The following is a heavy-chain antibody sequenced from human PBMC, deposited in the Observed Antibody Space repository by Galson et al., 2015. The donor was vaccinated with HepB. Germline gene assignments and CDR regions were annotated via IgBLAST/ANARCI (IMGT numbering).Heavy chain of an antibody. CDR1: GGTFSSYT. J-gene: IGHJ5*02. CDR2: IIPILGIA. D-gene: IGHD6-13*01. V-gene: IGHV1-69*04. CDR3: ARDRIAGSTMGFDP. Sequence: SCKASGGTFSSYTISWVRQAPGQGLEWMGRIIPILGIANYAQKFQGRVTITADKSTSTAYMELSSLRSEDTAVYYCARDRIAGSTMGFDPWGQGTLVTVSS.